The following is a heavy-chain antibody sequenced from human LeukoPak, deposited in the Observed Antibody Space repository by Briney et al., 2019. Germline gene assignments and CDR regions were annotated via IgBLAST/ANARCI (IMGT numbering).Heavy chain of an antibody. CDR1: GFTFSSYA. CDR2: ISGSGGST. J-gene: IGHJ4*02. CDR3: AKDLRGMVVAANFDY. D-gene: IGHD2-15*01. V-gene: IGHV3-23*01. Sequence: GGSLRLSCAASGFTFSSYAMSWVRQAPGKGLEWVSAISGSGGSTYYADSVKGRFTISRDNSKNTLYLQMNSLRAEDTAVYYCAKDLRGMVVAANFDYWDQGTLVTVSS.